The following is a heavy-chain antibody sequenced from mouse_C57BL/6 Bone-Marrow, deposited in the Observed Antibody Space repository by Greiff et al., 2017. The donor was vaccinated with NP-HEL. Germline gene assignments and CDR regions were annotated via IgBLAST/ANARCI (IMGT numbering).Heavy chain of an antibody. J-gene: IGHJ2*01. CDR2: IYPRDGST. V-gene: IGHV1-78*01. CDR3: ARREDSSGPYYFDY. D-gene: IGHD3-2*02. CDR1: GYTFTDHT. Sequence: VQGVESDAELVKPGASVKISCKVSGYTFTDHTIHWMKQRPEQGLEWIGYIYPRDGSTKYNEKFKGKATLTADKSSSTAYMQLNSLTSEDSAVYFCARREDSSGPYYFDYWGQGTTLTVSS.